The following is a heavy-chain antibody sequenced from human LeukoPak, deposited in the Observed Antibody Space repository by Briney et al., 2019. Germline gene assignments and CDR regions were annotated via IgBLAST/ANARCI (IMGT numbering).Heavy chain of an antibody. J-gene: IGHJ4*02. CDR1: GGTFSSYA. CDR2: IIPILGIA. CDR3: ARDRIAAAGEGDY. Sequence: ASVKVSCKASGGTFSSYAISWVRQAPGQGLEWMGRIIPILGIANYAQKFQGRVTITADKSTSTAYMGLSSLRSEDTAVYYCARDRIAAAGEGDYWGQGTLVTVSS. D-gene: IGHD6-13*01. V-gene: IGHV1-69*04.